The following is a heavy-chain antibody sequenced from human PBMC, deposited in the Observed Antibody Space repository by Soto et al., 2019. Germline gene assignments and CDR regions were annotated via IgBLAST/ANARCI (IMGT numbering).Heavy chain of an antibody. CDR2: IIPIFGTA. V-gene: IGHV1-69*06. Sequence: SVKVSCKASGGTFSSYAISWVRQAPGQGLEWMGGIIPIFGTANYAQKFQGRVTITADKSTSTAYMELSSLRSEDTAVYYCARDLAPRDGHDYWGQGTLATVYS. J-gene: IGHJ4*02. CDR1: GGTFSSYA. CDR3: ARDLAPRDGHDY.